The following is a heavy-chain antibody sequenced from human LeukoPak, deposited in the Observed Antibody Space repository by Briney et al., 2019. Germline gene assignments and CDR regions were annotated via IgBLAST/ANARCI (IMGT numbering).Heavy chain of an antibody. CDR1: GFTFSSYA. J-gene: IGHJ4*02. V-gene: IGHV1-69*01. CDR3: ARGTEYYDFWSGYYY. D-gene: IGHD3-3*01. CDR2: IIPIFGTA. Sequence: PGGSLRLSCAASGFTFSSYAISWVRQAPGQGLEWMGGIIPIFGTANYAQKFQGRVTITADESTSTAYMELSSLRSEDTAVYYCARGTEYYDFWSGYYYWGQGTLVTVSS.